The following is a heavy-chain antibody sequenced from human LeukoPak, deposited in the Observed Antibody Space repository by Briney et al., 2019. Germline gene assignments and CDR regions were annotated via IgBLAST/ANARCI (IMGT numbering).Heavy chain of an antibody. Sequence: SETLSLNCTVYGGSISSYYWSWIRQPDGQGLEWIRRIYPSGRTNYNPSLKSRVTMSVDTSTTQFSLRLSSVTAAETALYYGGRFMCYCSGSYYYFDYGGQGTLVSVPS. CDR3: GRFMCYCSGSYYYFDY. V-gene: IGHV4-4*07. J-gene: IGHJ4*02. CDR1: GGSISSYY. CDR2: IYPSGRT. D-gene: IGHD3-10*01.